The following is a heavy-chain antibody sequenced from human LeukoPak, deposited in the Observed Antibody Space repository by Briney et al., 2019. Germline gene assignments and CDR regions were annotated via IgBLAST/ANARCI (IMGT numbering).Heavy chain of an antibody. CDR2: IYHSGTT. V-gene: IGHV4-59*06. D-gene: IGHD3-10*01. CDR3: ARVAVIRGVIDY. J-gene: IGHJ4*02. Sequence: ASETLSLTCTVSGASISSYYWSWIRQPPGKGLEWIGYIYHSGTTYYNPSLRSRVTISIDTSKNQFSLRLNSVTAADTAVYYCARVAVIRGVIDYWGQGTLVTVSS. CDR1: GASISSYY.